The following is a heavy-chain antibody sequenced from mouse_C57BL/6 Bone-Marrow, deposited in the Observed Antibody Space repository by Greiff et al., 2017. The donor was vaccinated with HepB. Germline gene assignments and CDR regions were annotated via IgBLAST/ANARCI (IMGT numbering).Heavy chain of an antibody. CDR1: GSALSSSW. V-gene: IGHV1-82*01. CDR2: IYPGDGAT. CDR3: ARGAHYYGISYGFAY. Sequence: VMLVESGPELVKPGASVKISCKASGSALSSSWMNWVKQRPGKGLEWIGRIYPGDGATNYNGKFKGKATLTADKSSSTAYMQLSSLTSEDSAVYFCARGAHYYGISYGFAYWGQGTLVTVSA. J-gene: IGHJ3*01. D-gene: IGHD1-1*01.